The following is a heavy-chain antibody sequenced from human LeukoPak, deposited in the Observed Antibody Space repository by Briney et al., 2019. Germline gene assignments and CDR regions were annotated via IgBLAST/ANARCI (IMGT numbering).Heavy chain of an antibody. V-gene: IGHV4-34*01. J-gene: IGHJ4*02. CDR1: GGSFSGYY. Sequence: SETLSLTWAVYGGSFSGYYWSWIRQPPGKGLEWIGEINHSGSTNYNPSLKSRVTISVDTSKNQFSLKLSSVTAADTAVYYCASRRVGPFDYWGQGTLVTVSS. CDR2: INHSGST. D-gene: IGHD1-26*01. CDR3: ASRRVGPFDY.